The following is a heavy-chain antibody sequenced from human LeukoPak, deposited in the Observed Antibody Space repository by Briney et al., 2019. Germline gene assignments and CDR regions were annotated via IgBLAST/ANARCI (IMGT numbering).Heavy chain of an antibody. J-gene: IGHJ3*01. V-gene: IGHV4-59*11. CDR2: IYNSATT. CDR1: GDSIRSHY. D-gene: IGHD5-24*01. Sequence: KPSETLSLTCTVSGDSIRSHYCAWIRQSPGKGLEWIGHIYNSATTDYNPSFKSRVTISLDTSKKQFSLKMTSVAALDSAVYYCARGGEGYNDDAFEVSGLGTAVTVSS. CDR3: ARGGEGYNDDAFEV.